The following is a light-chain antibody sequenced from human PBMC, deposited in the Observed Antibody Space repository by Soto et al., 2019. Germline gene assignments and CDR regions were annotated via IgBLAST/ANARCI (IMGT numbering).Light chain of an antibody. CDR1: QSVSSN. J-gene: IGKJ2*01. CDR2: VSS. V-gene: IGKV3-20*01. CDR3: QQYGSSPYT. Sequence: EIVMTQSPATLSVSPGERATLSCRASQSVSSNLAWYQQKPGQAPRLLIYVSSSRATGIPDRFSGTGSGTDFTLTISRLEPEDFAVYYCQQYGSSPYTFGLGTKVDIK.